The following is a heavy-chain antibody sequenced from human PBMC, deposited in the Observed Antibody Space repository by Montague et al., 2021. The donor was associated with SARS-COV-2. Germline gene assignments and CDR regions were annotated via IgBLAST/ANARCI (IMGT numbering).Heavy chain of an antibody. CDR3: ARSQWHNWYFDL. CDR2: IYCDGSS. J-gene: IGHJ2*01. V-gene: IGHV4-59*11. Sequence: SETLSLTCTVSGGSINHYWSWIQQPPGKGLEWIGYIYCDGSSNYNPSLRSRVTISMQTSRNQVSLRLSSVTAADTALYYCARSQWHNWYFDLWGRGTLVTVSS. D-gene: IGHD2-8*01. CDR1: GGSINHY.